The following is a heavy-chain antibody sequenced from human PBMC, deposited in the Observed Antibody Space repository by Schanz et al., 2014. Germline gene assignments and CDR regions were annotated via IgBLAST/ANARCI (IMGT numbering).Heavy chain of an antibody. CDR1: GYTFTSYG. V-gene: IGHV1-2*06. Sequence: QVQLVQSGAEVKKPGASVKVSCKASGYTFTSYGISWVRQAPGQGLEWMGRINPNSGGTNYAQKFQGRVTMTRDTSISTVYMELTRLTFDDTAIYYCARDSDVSKYKLFDSWGQGTLVTVSS. CDR3: ARDSDVSKYKLFDS. CDR2: INPNSGGT. J-gene: IGHJ5*01.